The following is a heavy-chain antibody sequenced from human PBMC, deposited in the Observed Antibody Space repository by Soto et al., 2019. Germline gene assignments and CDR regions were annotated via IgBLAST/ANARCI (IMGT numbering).Heavy chain of an antibody. CDR3: ARERITMVRGVIYYYGMDV. J-gene: IGHJ6*02. D-gene: IGHD3-10*01. Sequence: GGSLRLSCAASGFTFSSYWMSWVRQAPGKGLEWVANIKQDGSEKYYVDSVKGRFTISRDNAKNSLYLQMNSLRAEDTAGYYCARERITMVRGVIYYYGMDVWGQGTTVTVSS. CDR2: IKQDGSEK. CDR1: GFTFSSYW. V-gene: IGHV3-7*01.